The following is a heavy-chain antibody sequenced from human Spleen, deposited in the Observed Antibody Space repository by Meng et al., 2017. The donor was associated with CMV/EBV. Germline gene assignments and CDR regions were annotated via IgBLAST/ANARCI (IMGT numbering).Heavy chain of an antibody. J-gene: IGHJ4*02. V-gene: IGHV4-39*07. Sequence: QLQLQESGPGLVKPSETLSLTCTVSGGSISSSSYYWGWIRQPPGKGLEWIGSIYYSGSTYYNPSLKSRVTISVDTSKNQFSLKLSSVTAADTAVYYCASFDGYNNFDYWGQGTLVTVSS. CDR3: ASFDGYNNFDY. CDR2: IYYSGST. D-gene: IGHD5-24*01. CDR1: GGSISSSSYY.